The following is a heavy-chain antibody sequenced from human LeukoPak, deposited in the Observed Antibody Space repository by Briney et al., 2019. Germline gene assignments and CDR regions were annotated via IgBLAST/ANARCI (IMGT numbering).Heavy chain of an antibody. V-gene: IGHV1-69*13. Sequence: ASVKVSCKASGYTFTGYYMHWVRQAPGQGLEWMGGIIPIFGTANYAQKFQGRVTITADESTRTAYMELSSLRSEDTAVYYCARDTRHRYCSSTSCYRGWLDPWGQGTLVTVSS. CDR2: IIPIFGTA. J-gene: IGHJ5*02. CDR1: GYTFTGYY. D-gene: IGHD2-2*01. CDR3: ARDTRHRYCSSTSCYRGWLDP.